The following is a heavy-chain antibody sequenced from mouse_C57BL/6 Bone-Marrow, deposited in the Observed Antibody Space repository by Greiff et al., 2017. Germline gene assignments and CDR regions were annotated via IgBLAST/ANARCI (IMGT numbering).Heavy chain of an antibody. V-gene: IGHV14-4*01. Sequence: EVQLQQSGAELVRPGASVKLSCTASGFNIKDDYMHWVKQRPEQGLEWIGWIDPENGDTEYASKFQGKATITADTSSNTAYLQLSSLTSEDTAVYYCTTWGTTVVKRFAYWGQGTLVTVSA. CDR1: GFNIKDDY. CDR3: TTWGTTVVKRFAY. J-gene: IGHJ3*01. CDR2: IDPENGDT. D-gene: IGHD1-1*01.